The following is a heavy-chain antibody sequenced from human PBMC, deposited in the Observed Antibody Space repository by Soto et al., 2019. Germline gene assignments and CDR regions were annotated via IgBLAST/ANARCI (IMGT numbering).Heavy chain of an antibody. CDR1: GGYTSSGGYY. CDR3: AVTTVTKYYFDY. J-gene: IGHJ4*02. V-gene: IGHV4-31*03. D-gene: IGHD4-17*01. CDR2: IYYSGGT. Sequence: QVQLQESGPGLVKPSQTLSLTCTVSGGYTSSGGYYWSWFRQHPGKGLEWIGYIYYSGGTYYNPSLKSRVTISVDTSKNQFSLKLSSVTAADTAVYYCAVTTVTKYYFDYWGRGTLVTVSS.